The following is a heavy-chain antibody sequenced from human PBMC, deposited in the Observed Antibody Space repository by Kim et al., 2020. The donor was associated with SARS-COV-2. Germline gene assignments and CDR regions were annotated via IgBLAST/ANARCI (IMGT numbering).Heavy chain of an antibody. V-gene: IGHV3-23*01. Sequence: GGSLRLSCAASGFTFSNYAMSWVRQGPGTGLEWVSTISANGVHTYYAASVKGRFTISRDNSKNTLYLQMNSLRGEDTAVYYCTKWTGSGDFYNGGYHFDYWGQGTLVTVSS. J-gene: IGHJ4*02. D-gene: IGHD3-10*01. CDR3: TKWTGSGDFYNGGYHFDY. CDR2: ISANGVHT. CDR1: GFTFSNYA.